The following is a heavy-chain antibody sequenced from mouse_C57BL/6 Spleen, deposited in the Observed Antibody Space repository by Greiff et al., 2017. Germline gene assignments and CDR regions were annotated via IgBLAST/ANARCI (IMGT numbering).Heavy chain of an antibody. CDR3: ARRTTVVLDY. V-gene: IGHV3-6*01. D-gene: IGHD1-1*01. CDR1: GYSITSGYY. CDR2: ISYDGSN. J-gene: IGHJ4*01. Sequence: EVQLQESGPGLVKPSQSLSLTCSVTGYSITSGYYWNWIRQFPGNKLEWMGYISYDGSNNYNPSLKNRISITRDTSKNQFFLKLNSVTTEDTATYYCARRTTVVLDYWGQGTSVTVSS.